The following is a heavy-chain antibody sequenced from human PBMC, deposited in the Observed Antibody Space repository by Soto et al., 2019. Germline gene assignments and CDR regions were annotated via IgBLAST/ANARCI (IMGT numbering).Heavy chain of an antibody. D-gene: IGHD2-2*01. CDR3: AKLAGYCSGTSCYGNYAMDV. Sequence: SETLSLTCIVSSGSMSSSLNHWGWIRQPPGKELEWIWNINYSGRTYYNPSLQSRLTISVDTSNNQFSLTLSSVTAADTAVYYCAKLAGYCSGTSCYGNYAMDVWGQGTTVTVSS. CDR2: INYSGRT. V-gene: IGHV4-39*01. CDR1: SGSMSSSLNH. J-gene: IGHJ6*02.